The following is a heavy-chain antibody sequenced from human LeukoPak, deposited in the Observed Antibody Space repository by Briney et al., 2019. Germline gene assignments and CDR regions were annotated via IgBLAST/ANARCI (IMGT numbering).Heavy chain of an antibody. D-gene: IGHD3-22*01. J-gene: IGHJ4*02. CDR3: ARDGYYDSRGPEENHYFDY. CDR1: GGTFISYA. V-gene: IGHV1-69*13. CDR2: IIPIFGTA. Sequence: ASVKVSCKASGGTFISYAISWVRQAPGQGLEWMGGIIPIFGTANYAQKFQGRVTITADESTSTAYMELSSLRSEDTAVYYCARDGYYDSRGPEENHYFDYWGQGTLVTVSS.